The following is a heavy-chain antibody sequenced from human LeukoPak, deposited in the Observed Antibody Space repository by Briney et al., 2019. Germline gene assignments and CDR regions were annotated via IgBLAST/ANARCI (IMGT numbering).Heavy chain of an antibody. V-gene: IGHV3-74*01. D-gene: IGHD3-16*01. CDR3: ARDLGGPDY. Sequence: GGPLRLSCAPSGFTFNKYWMHWVRQAPGKGLVWVSRLNSDRSDTRYADSVKGRFTISRDNAKITLYLQMNSLRVEDTAVYYCARDLGGPDYWGQGALVTVCS. J-gene: IGHJ4*02. CDR2: LNSDRSDT. CDR1: GFTFNKYW.